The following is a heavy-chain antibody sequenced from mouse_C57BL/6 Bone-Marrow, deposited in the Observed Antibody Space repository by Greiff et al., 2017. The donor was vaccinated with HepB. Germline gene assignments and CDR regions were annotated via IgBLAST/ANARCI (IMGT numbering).Heavy chain of an antibody. J-gene: IGHJ2*01. V-gene: IGHV1-80*01. CDR2: IYPGDGDT. CDR1: GYAFSSYW. Sequence: VQLQESGAELVKPGASVKISCKASGYAFSSYWMNWVKQRPGKGLEWIGQIYPGDGDTNYNGKFKGKATLTADKSSSTAYMQLSSLTAEDSAVYFCARGHDGYLNYWGKGTTLTVSS. D-gene: IGHD2-3*01. CDR3: ARGHDGYLNY.